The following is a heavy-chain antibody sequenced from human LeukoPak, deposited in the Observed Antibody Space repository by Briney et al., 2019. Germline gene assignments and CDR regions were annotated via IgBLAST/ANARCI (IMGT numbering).Heavy chain of an antibody. CDR1: GFIFSTYS. V-gene: IGHV3-21*01. D-gene: IGHD3-22*01. CDR3: ARVTGGFYSHFDY. CDR2: ISSSRNFI. Sequence: PGGSLRLSCAASGFIFSTYSMNWVRQAPGRGLEWVSSISSSRNFIYYADSVHGRFTISRDNAKNSLYLQMNSLRAEDTAVYYCARVTGGFYSHFDYWGQGTLVTVSS. J-gene: IGHJ4*02.